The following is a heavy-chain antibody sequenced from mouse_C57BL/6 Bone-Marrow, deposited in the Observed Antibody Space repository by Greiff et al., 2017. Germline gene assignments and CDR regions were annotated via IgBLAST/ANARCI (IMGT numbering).Heavy chain of an antibody. D-gene: IGHD2-3*01. CDR1: GYSITSGYY. V-gene: IGHV3-6*01. J-gene: IGHJ2*01. CDR3: ASDDGLYYFDY. Sequence: EVQLQQSGPGLVKPSQSLSLTCSVTGYSITSGYYWNWIRQFPGNKLEWMGYISYDGSNNYNPSLKNRISITRDTSKNQFFLKLNSVTTEDTATYYCASDDGLYYFDYWGQGTTLTVSS. CDR2: ISYDGSN.